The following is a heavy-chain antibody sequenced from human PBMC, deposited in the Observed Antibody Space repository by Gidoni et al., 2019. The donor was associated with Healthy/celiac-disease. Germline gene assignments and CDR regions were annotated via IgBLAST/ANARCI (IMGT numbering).Heavy chain of an antibody. J-gene: IGHJ4*02. Sequence: EVQLVESGGGLVKPGGSLRLSCAASGFTFSSYSMNWVRQAPGKGLEWVSSISSSSSYIYYADSVKGRFTISRDNAKNSLYLQMNSLRAEDTAVYYCAREGDGYSSGWYDYWGQGTLVTVSS. CDR3: AREGDGYSSGWYDY. CDR1: GFTFSSYS. CDR2: ISSSSSYI. D-gene: IGHD6-19*01. V-gene: IGHV3-21*01.